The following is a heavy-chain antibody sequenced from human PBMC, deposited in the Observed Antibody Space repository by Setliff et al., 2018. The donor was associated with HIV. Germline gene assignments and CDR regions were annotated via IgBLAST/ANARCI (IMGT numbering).Heavy chain of an antibody. Sequence: SLRLSCAASGFAFSGHQMSWVRQAPGKGLEWVAKIKQDGSDKYYVDSVKGRFTISRDNAKNSLYLQMNSLRAEDTALYYCATSIHTRGAIDFWGQGTLVTVSS. V-gene: IGHV3-7*01. D-gene: IGHD1-26*01. J-gene: IGHJ4*02. CDR2: IKQDGSDK. CDR3: ATSIHTRGAIDF. CDR1: GFAFSGHQ.